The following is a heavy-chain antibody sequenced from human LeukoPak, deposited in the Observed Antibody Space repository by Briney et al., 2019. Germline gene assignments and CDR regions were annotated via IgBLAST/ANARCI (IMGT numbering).Heavy chain of an antibody. V-gene: IGHV4-59*08. Sequence: SETLSLTCTVSGGSISSYYWSWIRQPPGKGLEWIGYIYYSGSTNYNPSLKSRVTISVDASKNQFSLKLSSVTAADTAVYYCARQRYYYGSGPFDYWGQGTLVTVSS. D-gene: IGHD3-10*01. CDR1: GGSISSYY. J-gene: IGHJ4*02. CDR2: IYYSGST. CDR3: ARQRYYYGSGPFDY.